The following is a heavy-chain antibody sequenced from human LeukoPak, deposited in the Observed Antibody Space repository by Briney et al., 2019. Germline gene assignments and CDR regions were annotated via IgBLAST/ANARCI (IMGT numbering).Heavy chain of an antibody. J-gene: IGHJ6*03. CDR2: INPNSGGT. V-gene: IGHV1-2*02. CDR3: ARDYSSSTYYYMDV. CDR1: GYTFTGYY. D-gene: IGHD6-6*01. Sequence: GASVKVSCKASGYTFTGYYMHWVRQAPGQGVEWMGWINPNSGGTNYAQKFQGRVTMTRDTSISPAYMELSRLRSDDTAVYYCARDYSSSTYYYMDVWGKGTTVTVSS.